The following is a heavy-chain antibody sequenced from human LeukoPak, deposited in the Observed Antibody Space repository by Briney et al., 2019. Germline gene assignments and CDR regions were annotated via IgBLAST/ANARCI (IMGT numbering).Heavy chain of an antibody. Sequence: GGSLRLSCAASGFTFSSYGMHWVRQAPGKGLEWVAVIWYDGSNKYYADSVKGRFTISRDNSKNTLYLQMNSLRAEDTAVYYCARDTFLGTVTTPFDYWGQGTLVTVSS. V-gene: IGHV3-33*01. CDR2: IWYDGSNK. CDR3: ARDTFLGTVTTPFDY. CDR1: GFTFSSYG. J-gene: IGHJ4*02. D-gene: IGHD4-17*01.